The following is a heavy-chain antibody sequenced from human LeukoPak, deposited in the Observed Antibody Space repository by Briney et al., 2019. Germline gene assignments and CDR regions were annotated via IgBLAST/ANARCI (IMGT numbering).Heavy chain of an antibody. D-gene: IGHD5-18*01. Sequence: GGSLRLSCVASGFTFCFYSMNWVRQAPGKGLEWVSSISRSSSYIHYADSVISRFTISRDNAKNSLYLQMNGLRAEDTAVYYCARDGDTAMVTDYWGQGTLVTVSS. CDR1: GFTFCFYS. V-gene: IGHV3-21*01. CDR3: ARDGDTAMVTDY. CDR2: ISRSSSYI. J-gene: IGHJ4*02.